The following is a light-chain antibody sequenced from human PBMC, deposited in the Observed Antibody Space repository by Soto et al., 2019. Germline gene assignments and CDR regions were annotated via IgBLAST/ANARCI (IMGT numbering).Light chain of an antibody. CDR1: SSDVGGYNY. V-gene: IGLV2-8*01. CDR2: EVS. J-gene: IGLJ2*01. CDR3: SSYAGSNNLV. Sequence: QSALTQPPSASGSPGQSVTISCTGTSSDVGGYNYVSWYQQHPGKAPKLMIYEVSKRPSGVPDRFSGSKSGNTASLTVSGLHAEDDADYYCSSYAGSNNLVFGGGTKLTVL.